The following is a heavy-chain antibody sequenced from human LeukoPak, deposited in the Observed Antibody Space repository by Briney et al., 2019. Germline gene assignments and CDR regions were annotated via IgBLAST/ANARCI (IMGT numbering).Heavy chain of an antibody. Sequence: ASVKVSCKASGYTFTSYGISWVRQAPGQGLEWMGWISAYNGNTNYAQKLQGRVTMTTDTSTSTAYMELRSLRSDDTAVYYCTMPPPNWGFDGYYYYGMDVWGQGTTVTVSS. D-gene: IGHD7-27*01. V-gene: IGHV1-18*01. CDR3: TMPPPNWGFDGYYYYGMDV. CDR2: ISAYNGNT. J-gene: IGHJ6*02. CDR1: GYTFTSYG.